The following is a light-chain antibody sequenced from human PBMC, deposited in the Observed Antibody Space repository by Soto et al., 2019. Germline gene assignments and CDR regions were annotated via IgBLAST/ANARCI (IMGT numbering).Light chain of an antibody. CDR1: SSNIGSHY. Sequence: VLTQPPSVSAAPGQKVTISCSGRSSNIGSHYVSWYQQFPGTAPKLLIYDNNQRPSGIPDRFSASKSGTSATLGITGLQPGDEADYYCGTWDSSLTAGVFGTGTKVTVL. J-gene: IGLJ1*01. CDR3: GTWDSSLTAGV. CDR2: DNN. V-gene: IGLV1-51*01.